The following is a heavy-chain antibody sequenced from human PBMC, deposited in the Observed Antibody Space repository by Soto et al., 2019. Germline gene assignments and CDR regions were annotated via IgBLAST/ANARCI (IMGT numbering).Heavy chain of an antibody. J-gene: IGHJ4*02. CDR2: IHSTGTT. CDR1: DGSVSNYY. D-gene: IGHD4-17*01. Sequence: QVQLQESGPGLVKSSETLYLTCTVSDGSVSNYYWSWIRLPPGKGLEWIGYIHSTGTTNYNPSLKSRITISVDTSKDQLSLKVKSVTAADTAVYCCARHSYGGLDYWGQGTLVTVSS. V-gene: IGHV4-59*08. CDR3: ARHSYGGLDY.